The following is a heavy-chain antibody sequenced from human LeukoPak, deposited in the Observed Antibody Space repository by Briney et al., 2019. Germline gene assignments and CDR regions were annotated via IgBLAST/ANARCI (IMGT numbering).Heavy chain of an antibody. J-gene: IGHJ4*02. V-gene: IGHV3-23*01. D-gene: IGHD4-17*01. CDR2: ISHSGDNT. CDR3: AKVPTTVTTGFDS. CDR1: GFIFSNNA. Sequence: PGGSLRLSCAASGFIFSNNAMSWVRQAPGKGLEWVSAISHSGDNTYDADSVRGRFTISRDNAKNTLYLQMNSLRAEDTAVYYCAKVPTTVTTGFDSWGQGTLVTVSS.